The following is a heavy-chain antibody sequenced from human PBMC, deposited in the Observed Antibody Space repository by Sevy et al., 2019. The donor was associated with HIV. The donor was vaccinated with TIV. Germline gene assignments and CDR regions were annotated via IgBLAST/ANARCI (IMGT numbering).Heavy chain of an antibody. J-gene: IGHJ4*02. Sequence: ETLSLTCAASGFTFSSYSMNWVRQAPGKGLEWVSYISSSSSTIYYADSVKGRFTISRDNAKNSLYLQMNSLRAEDTAVYYCARVNRLDYYDSSGYYVTPFDYWGQGTLVTVSS. CDR2: ISSSSSTI. V-gene: IGHV3-48*01. CDR3: ARVNRLDYYDSSGYYVTPFDY. D-gene: IGHD3-22*01. CDR1: GFTFSSYS.